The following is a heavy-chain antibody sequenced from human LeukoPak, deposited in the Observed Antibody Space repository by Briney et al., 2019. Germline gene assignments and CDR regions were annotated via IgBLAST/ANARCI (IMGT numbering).Heavy chain of an antibody. D-gene: IGHD2/OR15-2a*01. CDR1: GGSFSGYS. J-gene: IGHJ4*02. CDR2: INHSGGT. V-gene: IGHV4-34*01. Sequence: PSETLSLTCAVYGGSFSGYSWNWIRQPPVKGLEWIGEINHSGGTNYNPSLKNRVTISVDTSKNQFSLKLSSVTAADTAVYYCARASLEGLSFDYWGQGTLVTVSS. CDR3: ARASLEGLSFDY.